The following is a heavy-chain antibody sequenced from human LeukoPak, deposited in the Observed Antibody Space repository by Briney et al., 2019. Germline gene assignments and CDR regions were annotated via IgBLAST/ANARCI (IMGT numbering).Heavy chain of an antibody. J-gene: IGHJ4*02. Sequence: ASVKVSCKASGYSFTGYYIHWVRQAPGQGLEWMGWINPYSGDTDSAQKFQGRVAVTRDTSISTTHIQLTRLRSDDTAVYYCARDSRDWGQGTLVTVSS. CDR1: GYSFTGYY. V-gene: IGHV1-2*02. CDR3: ARDSRD. CDR2: INPYSGDT.